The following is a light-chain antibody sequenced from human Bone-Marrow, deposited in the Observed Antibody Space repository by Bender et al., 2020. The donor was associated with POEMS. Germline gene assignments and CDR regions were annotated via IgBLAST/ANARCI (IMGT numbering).Light chain of an antibody. J-gene: IGLJ1*01. CDR1: DSDIGGHNY. Sequence: QSALTQPPSASGAPGQSVTISCTGSDSDIGGHNYVSWYQRHPGKAPKLLIFEVHQRASGVPDRFSGSKSGSTASLTVSGLQAEDEADYYCISYAATKGVFGTGTKVTVL. V-gene: IGLV2-8*01. CDR3: ISYAATKGV. CDR2: EVH.